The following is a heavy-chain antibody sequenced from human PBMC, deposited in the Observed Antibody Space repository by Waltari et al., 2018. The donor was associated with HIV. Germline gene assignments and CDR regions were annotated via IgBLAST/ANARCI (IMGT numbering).Heavy chain of an antibody. Sequence: QLQLQESGPGLVKSSETVSLTCTVSGGSISSSSYYWGWIRQPPGKGLEWIGGIYYSGHTYCNASLKSRVTISVDTSKNQFSLKLSSVTAADTAVYFCTRRIVGATSGFDYWGQGSLVTVSS. D-gene: IGHD1-26*01. V-gene: IGHV4-39*01. CDR2: IYYSGHT. J-gene: IGHJ4*02. CDR1: GGSISSSSYY. CDR3: TRRIVGATSGFDY.